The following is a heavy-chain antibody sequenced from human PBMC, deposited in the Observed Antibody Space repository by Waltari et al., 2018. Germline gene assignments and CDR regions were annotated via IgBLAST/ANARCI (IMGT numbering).Heavy chain of an antibody. CDR1: GFPLSDSN. J-gene: IGHJ4*02. CDR2: ASSSSMYS. CDR3: AKNTGRQGPFEY. D-gene: IGHD4-17*01. V-gene: IGHV3-21*01. Sequence: EVQLVESGGRLVKPGGSLRLSCSASGFPLSDSNMNWVRQAPGKGLELVSSASSSSMYSYYADSVRGRFTISRDNAKNLLYLEMNSLRAEDTAVYYCAKNTGRQGPFEYWGQGTLVTVSS.